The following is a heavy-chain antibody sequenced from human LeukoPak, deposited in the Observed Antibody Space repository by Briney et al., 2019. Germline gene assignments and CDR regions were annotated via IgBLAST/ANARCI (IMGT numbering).Heavy chain of an antibody. CDR2: ISGGGGTT. V-gene: IGHV3-23*01. D-gene: IGHD5-18*01. CDR3: AKGIHLSLSENDY. Sequence: GGSLRLSCAASGFILRNYAMTWVRQAPGKGLEWASGISGGGGTTNYADSVKGRFTISRDNSKNTVFLQMNSLRAEDTAIYYCAKGIHLSLSENDYWGQGTLVTVSS. CDR1: GFILRNYA. J-gene: IGHJ4*02.